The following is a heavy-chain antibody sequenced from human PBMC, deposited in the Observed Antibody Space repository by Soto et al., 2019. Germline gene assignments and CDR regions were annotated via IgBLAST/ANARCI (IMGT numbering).Heavy chain of an antibody. CDR3: AKDRMGAGVRSYFDY. CDR1: GFTFSSYG. D-gene: IGHD3-10*01. J-gene: IGHJ4*02. V-gene: IGHV3-30*18. Sequence: QVQLVESGGGVVQPGRSLRLSCAASGFTFSSYGMHWVRQAPGKGLEWVAVIIYDGSTKYYADSVKGRFTISRDNSKSTLYLQMNSLRAADTAVYYCAKDRMGAGVRSYFDYWGQVTLVTVAS. CDR2: IIYDGSTK.